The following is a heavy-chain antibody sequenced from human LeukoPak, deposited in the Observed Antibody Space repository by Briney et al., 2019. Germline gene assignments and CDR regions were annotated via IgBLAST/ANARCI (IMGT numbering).Heavy chain of an antibody. CDR1: GFTFNTYW. V-gene: IGHV3-7*01. J-gene: IGHJ3*02. Sequence: GGSLRLSCAASGFTFNTYWMNWVRQAPGKGLEWVANIKQDGSEKYYSDSVKGRFTISRQNAKKSLFLQMNSLRAEDTAVYYCARHRSGGSQDDAFDMWGQGTLVTVSS. CDR3: ARHRSGGSQDDAFDM. D-gene: IGHD2-15*01. CDR2: IKQDGSEK.